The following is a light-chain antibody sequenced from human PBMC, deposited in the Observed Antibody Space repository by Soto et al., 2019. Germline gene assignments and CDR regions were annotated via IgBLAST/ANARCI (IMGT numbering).Light chain of an antibody. V-gene: IGKV3D-20*02. CDR3: QQRSNWPLT. CDR2: GAS. J-gene: IGKJ4*01. CDR1: QTVTRNQ. Sequence: EIVLTQSPGTLSLSPGDRATLSCRASQTVTRNQLAWYQQKPGQAPRLLIYGASVRATGIPDRFSGSGSVTDFSLTISSLEPEDFAVYYCQQRSNWPLTFGGGTKVEIK.